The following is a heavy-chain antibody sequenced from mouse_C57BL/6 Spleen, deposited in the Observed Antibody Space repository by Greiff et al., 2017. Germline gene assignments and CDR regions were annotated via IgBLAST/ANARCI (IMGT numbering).Heavy chain of an antibody. CDR3: ARTRYGGSYGFAY. V-gene: IGHV1-82*01. CDR2: IYPGDGDT. Sequence: QVQLQQSGPELVKPGASVKISCKASGYAFSSSWMNWVKQRPGKGLEWIGRIYPGDGDTNYNGKFKGKATLTADKSSSTAYMQLSSLTSEDSAVYICARTRYGGSYGFAYWGQGTLVTVSA. J-gene: IGHJ3*01. CDR1: GYAFSSSW. D-gene: IGHD1-1*01.